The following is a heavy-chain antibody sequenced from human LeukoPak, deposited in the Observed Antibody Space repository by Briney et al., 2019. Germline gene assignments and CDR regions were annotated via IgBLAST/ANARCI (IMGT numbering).Heavy chain of an antibody. D-gene: IGHD1-26*01. Sequence: SETLSLTCTVSGGSISNYYWSWIRQPPGKGLEWIGYIYVSGSPNYNPSLKSRVTISVDTSKHQFSLKLSSVTAADTAVYYCARQVGYRWFDPWGQGTLVTVSS. J-gene: IGHJ5*02. CDR2: IYVSGSP. CDR3: ARQVGYRWFDP. V-gene: IGHV4-59*08. CDR1: GGSISNYY.